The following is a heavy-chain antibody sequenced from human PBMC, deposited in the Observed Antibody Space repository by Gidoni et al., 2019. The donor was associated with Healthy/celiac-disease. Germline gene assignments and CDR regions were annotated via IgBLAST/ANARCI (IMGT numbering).Heavy chain of an antibody. D-gene: IGHD6-6*01. Sequence: QVQLQQWGAGLLKPSETLSLTCAVYGGSFSGYYWSWIRQPPGQGLEWIGEINHSGSTNYNPSLKSRVTISVDTSKNQFSLKLSSVTAADTAVYYCARGPALWVAARPVQLWFDPWGQGTLVTVSS. CDR1: GGSFSGYY. J-gene: IGHJ5*02. CDR2: INHSGST. CDR3: ARGPALWVAARPVQLWFDP. V-gene: IGHV4-34*01.